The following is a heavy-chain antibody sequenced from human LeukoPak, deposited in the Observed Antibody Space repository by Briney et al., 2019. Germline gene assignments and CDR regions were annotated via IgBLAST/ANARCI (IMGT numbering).Heavy chain of an antibody. Sequence: KPGEPLTLSCRGSGYSFTSYWIGGVRQMPPKGLEWVGIMYPGDSDTIYSPSFQGQVTISADKSISTASLQWSSLKASDTAMYYCARPRDQREPMGFYPWGQGTLVTVSS. J-gene: IGHJ5*02. CDR1: GYSFTSYW. CDR2: MYPGDSDT. D-gene: IGHD1-14*01. V-gene: IGHV5-51*03. CDR3: ARPRDQREPMGFYP.